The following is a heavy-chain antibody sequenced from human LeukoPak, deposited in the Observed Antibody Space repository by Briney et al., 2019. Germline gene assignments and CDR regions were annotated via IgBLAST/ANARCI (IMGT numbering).Heavy chain of an antibody. V-gene: IGHV3-21*01. CDR2: IASSGRNT. Sequence: GGSLRLSCAASGFNFNDAAMTWVRQAPGKGLEWVSLIASSGRNTYYTDSVKGRFTISRDNAKNSLFLQMNSLRAEDTAVYYCAKAHPGFDYWGQGTLVTVSS. CDR1: GFNFNDAA. CDR3: AKAHPGFDY. J-gene: IGHJ4*02.